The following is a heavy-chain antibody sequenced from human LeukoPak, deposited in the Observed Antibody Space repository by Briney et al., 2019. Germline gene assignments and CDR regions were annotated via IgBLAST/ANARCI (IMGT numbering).Heavy chain of an antibody. CDR1: GFTVSSNY. CDR2: IYTGGSI. D-gene: IGHD3-22*01. V-gene: IGHV3-53*01. J-gene: IGHJ4*02. CDR3: ARNLYYYDSSNYFYY. Sequence: PGGSLRLSCAASGFTVSSNYMSWVRQAPGKGLEWVSVIYTGGSIYYADSVKGRFTISRDNSKNTLYLQMNSLRAEDTAVYYCARNLYYYDSSNYFYYWGQGTLVTVSS.